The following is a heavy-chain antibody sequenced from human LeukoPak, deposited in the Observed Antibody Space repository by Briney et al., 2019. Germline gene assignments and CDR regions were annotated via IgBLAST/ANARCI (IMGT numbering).Heavy chain of an antibody. J-gene: IGHJ4*02. CDR1: GYSISSGYY. CDR3: AGGELPGPFDY. Sequence: SETLSLTCAVSGYSISSGYYWGWIRQPPGKGLEWIGSIYHSGSTHYNPSLKSRVTISVDTSKNQFSLKLSSVTAADTAVYYCAGGELPGPFDYWGQGTLVTVSS. CDR2: IYHSGST. V-gene: IGHV4-38-2*01. D-gene: IGHD3-10*01.